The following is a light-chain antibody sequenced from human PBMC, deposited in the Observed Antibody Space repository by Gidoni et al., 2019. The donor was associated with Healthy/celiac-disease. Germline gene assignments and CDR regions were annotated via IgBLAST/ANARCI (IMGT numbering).Light chain of an antibody. CDR1: SSNIGSNT. CDR2: SNN. J-gene: IGLJ2*01. CDR3: AAWDESLNGVV. Sequence: QSVLTQPPSASGPPGQRVTISCSGSSSNIGSNTVNWYQQLPGTAPKLLIYSNNQRPSEVPDRFSGSKSGTSAALASSGLQSEDEADYYWAAWDESLNGVVFGGGTKLTVL. V-gene: IGLV1-44*01.